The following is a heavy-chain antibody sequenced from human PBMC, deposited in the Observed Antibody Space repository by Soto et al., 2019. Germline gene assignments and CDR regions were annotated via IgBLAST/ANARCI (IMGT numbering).Heavy chain of an antibody. D-gene: IGHD3-22*01. J-gene: IGHJ4*02. CDR2: ISAYNGNT. CDR3: ARLTYYHDSNGYYFDY. Sequence: GASVKVSCKASGYTFTSYGISWVRQAPGQGLEWMGWISAYNGNTNYAQKLQGRVTMTSDTSTSTAYMELRSLRSDDTAVYYCARLTYYHDSNGYYFDYWGQGTLVTVSS. CDR1: GYTFTSYG. V-gene: IGHV1-18*04.